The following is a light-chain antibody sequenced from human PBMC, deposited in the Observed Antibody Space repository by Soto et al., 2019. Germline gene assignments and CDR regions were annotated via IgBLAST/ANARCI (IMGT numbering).Light chain of an antibody. V-gene: IGLV1-47*01. CDR1: FSNIGSNY. CDR2: RNG. CDR3: AAWNASVWV. Sequence: QSVLTQPPSASGAPGQRVTISCSGSFSNIGSNYVYWYQQLPGTAPRLLIYRNGQRPSGVPDRFSGSKSGASASLGISGLRSEDEADYYCAAWNASVWVFGGGTKVTVL. J-gene: IGLJ3*02.